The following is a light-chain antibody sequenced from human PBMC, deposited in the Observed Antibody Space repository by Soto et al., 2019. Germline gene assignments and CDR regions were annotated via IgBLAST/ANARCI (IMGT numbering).Light chain of an antibody. CDR3: SSYAGSKNFIL. V-gene: IGLV2-8*01. CDR1: TSDVGGYNY. J-gene: IGLJ2*01. Sequence: QSALTQPPSASGSPGQSVTISCTGTTSDVGGYNYVSWYQLHPGKVPKLIISEVNTRPSGVPDRFSGSKSGSTASLTVSGLQAEDEADYFCSSYAGSKNFILFGGGTKVTVL. CDR2: EVN.